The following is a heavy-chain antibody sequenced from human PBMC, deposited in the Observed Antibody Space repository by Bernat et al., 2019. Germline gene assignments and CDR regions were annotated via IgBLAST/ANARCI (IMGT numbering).Heavy chain of an antibody. Sequence: LLVQSGAEVKKPGASVKVSCKASGYTFTSYGISWVRQAPGQGLEWMGWISAYNGNTNYAQKLQGRVTMTTDTSTSTAYMELRSLRSDDTAVYYCARVSWSGSYSAIALPDNDYWGQGTLVTVSS. V-gene: IGHV1-18*01. D-gene: IGHD1-26*01. CDR3: ARVSWSGSYSAIALPDNDY. CDR2: ISAYNGNT. CDR1: GYTFTSYG. J-gene: IGHJ4*02.